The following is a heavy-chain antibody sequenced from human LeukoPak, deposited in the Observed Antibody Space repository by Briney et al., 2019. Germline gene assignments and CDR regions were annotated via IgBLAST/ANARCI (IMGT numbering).Heavy chain of an antibody. CDR1: GYTFTGYY. CDR2: INPNSGGT. V-gene: IGHV1-2*06. D-gene: IGHD3-10*01. CDR3: AREVTMVRGVIRFFDY. J-gene: IGHJ4*02. Sequence: ASVKVSCKASGYTFTGYYMHWVRQAPGQGLEWMGRINPNSGGTNYAQKFQGRVTMTRDTSISTAYMEVSRLRSDDTAVYYCAREVTMVRGVIRFFDYWGQGTLVTVSS.